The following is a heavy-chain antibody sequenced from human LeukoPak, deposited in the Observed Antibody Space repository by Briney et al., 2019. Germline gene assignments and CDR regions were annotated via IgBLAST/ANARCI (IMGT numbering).Heavy chain of an antibody. CDR2: IYYSGST. CDR3: ARAARMHDYRNWFDP. V-gene: IGHV4-59*01. J-gene: IGHJ5*02. Sequence: KASETLSLTCIVSGGSISSYYWSWLRQPPGKGLEWIGYIYYSGSTNYNPSLKSRVTISVDTSKNQFSLKLSSVTAADTAVYYCARAARMHDYRNWFDPWGQGTLVTVSS. CDR1: GGSISSYY. D-gene: IGHD4-11*01.